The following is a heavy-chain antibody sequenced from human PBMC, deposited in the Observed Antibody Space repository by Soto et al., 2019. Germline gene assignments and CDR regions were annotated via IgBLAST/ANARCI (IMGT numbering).Heavy chain of an antibody. CDR3: ARFCSGGSCYPAFYYYYMDV. V-gene: IGHV3-7*01. CDR1: GFTFSNHW. D-gene: IGHD2-15*01. CDR2: IKQDGSEK. J-gene: IGHJ6*03. Sequence: GGSLRLSCVASGFTFSNHWMSWVRQAPGKGLEWVASIKQDGSEKYYVDSVKGRFTVSRDNAKNSLYLQMNSLRAEDTAVYYCARFCSGGSCYPAFYYYYMDVWGRGTTVTVSS.